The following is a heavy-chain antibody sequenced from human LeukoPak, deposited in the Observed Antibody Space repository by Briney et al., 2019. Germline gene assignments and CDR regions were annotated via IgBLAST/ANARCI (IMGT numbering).Heavy chain of an antibody. CDR1: GFTFGHYA. Sequence: GGSLRLSCTGSGFTFGHYAMAWVRQAPGKGLEWVGFIRSNAYGGTIEYAASVKGRFTISRDNSKGIAYLQMDSLRTEDTAVYYCTRGGDFGVPAPLGIDAFDIWGQGTMVAVSS. CDR2: IRSNAYGGTI. CDR3: TRGGDFGVPAPLGIDAFDI. J-gene: IGHJ3*02. D-gene: IGHD2-2*01. V-gene: IGHV3-49*04.